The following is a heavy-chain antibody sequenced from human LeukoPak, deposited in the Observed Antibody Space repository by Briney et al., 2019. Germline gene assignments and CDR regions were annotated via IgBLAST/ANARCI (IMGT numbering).Heavy chain of an antibody. CDR1: GFTFSTYS. D-gene: IGHD5-24*01. CDR3: ARAGGDGYNPMWDY. J-gene: IGHJ4*02. Sequence: GGSLRLSCAASGFTFSTYSMNWVRQAPGKGLEWVSYISSSTSTIYYADSVKGRFTISRDNAKNSLYLQMDSLRDEDTAVYYCARAGGDGYNPMWDYWGQGTLVSVSS. V-gene: IGHV3-48*02. CDR2: ISSSTSTI.